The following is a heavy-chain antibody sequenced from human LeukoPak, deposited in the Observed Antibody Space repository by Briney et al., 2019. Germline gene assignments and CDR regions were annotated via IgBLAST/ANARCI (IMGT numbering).Heavy chain of an antibody. J-gene: IGHJ4*02. CDR1: GFTFSSYG. CDR2: ISYDGSNK. Sequence: GRSLRLSCAASGFTFSSYGMHWVRQAPGKGLEWVAVISYDGSNKYYADSVKGRFTISRDNSKNTLYLQMNSLSAEDTAVYYCAKGGGSYSIDYWGQGTLVTVSS. V-gene: IGHV3-30*18. CDR3: AKGGGSYSIDY. D-gene: IGHD1-26*01.